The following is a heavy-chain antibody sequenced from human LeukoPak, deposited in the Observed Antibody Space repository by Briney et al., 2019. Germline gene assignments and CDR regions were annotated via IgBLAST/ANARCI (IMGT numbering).Heavy chain of an antibody. Sequence: SETLSLTCAVSGYSISSGYYWGWIRQPPGKGLKWIGSIYHSGSTYYNPSLKSRVTISVDTSKNQFSLKLSSVTAADTAVYYCARPICSSTSCSAFDYWGQGTLVTVSS. D-gene: IGHD2-2*01. CDR1: GYSISSGYY. J-gene: IGHJ4*02. V-gene: IGHV4-38-2*01. CDR2: IYHSGST. CDR3: ARPICSSTSCSAFDY.